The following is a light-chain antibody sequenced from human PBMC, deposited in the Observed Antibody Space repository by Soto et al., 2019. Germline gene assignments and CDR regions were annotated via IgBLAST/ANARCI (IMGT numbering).Light chain of an antibody. J-gene: IGLJ1*01. CDR3: CSYTTSNTRQIV. Sequence: QSVLTQPASVSGSPGQSITISCTGTSNDVGGYNYVSWYQHHPGKAPNFLIYDVSIRPSGVSNRFSGSKSGNTASLTISGFQPEDEADYYCCSYTTSNTRQIVFGTGTKVTVL. CDR1: SNDVGGYNY. V-gene: IGLV2-14*03. CDR2: DVS.